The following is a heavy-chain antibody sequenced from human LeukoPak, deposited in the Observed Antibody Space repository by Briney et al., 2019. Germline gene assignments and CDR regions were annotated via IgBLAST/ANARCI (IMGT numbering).Heavy chain of an antibody. D-gene: IGHD2-2*01. CDR1: GFSVSSNY. J-gene: IGHJ3*02. CDR3: VGGGYCSSTSCYADDAFDI. V-gene: IGHV3-53*01. Sequence: PGGSLRLSCAASGFSVSSNYMSWVRQAPGKGLEWVSVIYSGGTTYYADSVKGRFTISRDNSKNSLYLQMNSLRAEDTAVYYCVGGGYCSSTSCYADDAFDIWGQGTMVTVSS. CDR2: IYSGGTT.